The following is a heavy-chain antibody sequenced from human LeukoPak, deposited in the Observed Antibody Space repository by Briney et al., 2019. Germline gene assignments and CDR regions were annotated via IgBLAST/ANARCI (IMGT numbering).Heavy chain of an antibody. D-gene: IGHD4-17*01. CDR1: GFSFSSYA. J-gene: IGHJ3*02. CDR2: SSGSGDSA. V-gene: IGHV3-23*01. Sequence: GGSLRLSCEATGFSFSSYAMSWVRQAPGEGLEWVSASSGSGDSADYADAVKGRFTISRDNAKSSLYLQMNSLRDEDTAVYYCARDTLVYADSPDAFDIWGQGTMVTVSS. CDR3: ARDTLVYADSPDAFDI.